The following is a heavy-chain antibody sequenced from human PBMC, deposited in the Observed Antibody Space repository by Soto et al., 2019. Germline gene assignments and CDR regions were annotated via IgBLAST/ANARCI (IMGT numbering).Heavy chain of an antibody. CDR2: SYPGDSDT. V-gene: IGHV5-51*01. Sequence: PGASLKISCKGSGYSFTSYSIGWVRQKAGKGLEGLVSSYPGDSDTRYCPSLQGEGTTSADKSIRTAYLQWSSLKASDTAMYYCASSTGTTGTIDYWGQGTMVTVSS. D-gene: IGHD1-1*01. CDR3: ASSTGTTGTIDY. J-gene: IGHJ4*02. CDR1: GYSFTSYS.